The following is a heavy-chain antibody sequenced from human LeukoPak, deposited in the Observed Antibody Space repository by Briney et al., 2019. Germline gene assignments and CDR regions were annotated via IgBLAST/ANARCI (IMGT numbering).Heavy chain of an antibody. CDR2: INHSGST. Sequence: SETLSLTCAVYGGSFSGYYWSWIRQPPGKGLEWIGEINHSGSTNYNPSLKSGVTISVDTSKNQFSLKLSSVTAADTAVYYCASHYDSSGYGGDYWGQGTLVTVSA. D-gene: IGHD3-22*01. V-gene: IGHV4-34*01. CDR1: GGSFSGYY. CDR3: ASHYDSSGYGGDY. J-gene: IGHJ4*02.